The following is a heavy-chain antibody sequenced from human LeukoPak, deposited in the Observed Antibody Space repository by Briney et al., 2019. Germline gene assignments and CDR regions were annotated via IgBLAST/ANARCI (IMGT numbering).Heavy chain of an antibody. V-gene: IGHV1-24*01. D-gene: IGHD3-9*01. J-gene: IGHJ4*02. CDR2: FDPEDGGT. Sequence: ASVKVSCKVSGHTLTELSMHWVRQAPGKGLEWMGGFDPEDGGTIYAQKFQGRVTMTEDTSTDTAYMELSSLRSEDTAVYYCATSYYDILTGYSAFDYWGQGTLVTVSS. CDR1: GHTLTELS. CDR3: ATSYYDILTGYSAFDY.